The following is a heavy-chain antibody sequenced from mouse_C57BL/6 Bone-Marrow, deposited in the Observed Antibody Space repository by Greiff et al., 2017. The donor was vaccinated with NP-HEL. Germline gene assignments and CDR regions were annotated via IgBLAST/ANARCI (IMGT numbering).Heavy chain of an antibody. Sequence: QVQLQQPGAELVKPGASVKMSCKASGYTFTSYWITWVKQRPGQGLEWIGDIYPGSGSTNYNEKFKSKATLTVDTSSSTAYMQLSSLTSEDSAVYYCARSKVTWEQGFAYWGQGTLVTVSA. CDR3: ARSKVTWEQGFAY. V-gene: IGHV1-55*01. D-gene: IGHD2-13*01. CDR2: IYPGSGST. J-gene: IGHJ3*01. CDR1: GYTFTSYW.